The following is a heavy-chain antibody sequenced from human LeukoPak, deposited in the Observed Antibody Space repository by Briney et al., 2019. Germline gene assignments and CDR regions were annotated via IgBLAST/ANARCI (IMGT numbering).Heavy chain of an antibody. CDR3: ARDPHPTAPDYYYYGMDV. Sequence: QPGRSLRLSCAASGFTFSSYGMHWVRQAPGKGLEWVAVIWYDGSNKYYADSVKGRFTISRDNSKNTLYLQMNSLRAEDTAVCYCARDPHPTAPDYYYYGMDVWGQGTTVTVSS. J-gene: IGHJ6*02. V-gene: IGHV3-33*01. CDR2: IWYDGSNK. CDR1: GFTFSSYG. D-gene: IGHD2-2*01.